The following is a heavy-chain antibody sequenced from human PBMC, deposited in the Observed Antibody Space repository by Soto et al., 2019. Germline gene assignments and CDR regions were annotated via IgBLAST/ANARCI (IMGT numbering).Heavy chain of an antibody. V-gene: IGHV3-21*01. CDR2: ISSSSSYI. CDR3: ARDGVVVAGAFDI. Sequence: GGSLRLSCAASGFTFSSYAMSWVRQAPGKGLEWVSSISSSSSYIYYADSVKGRFTISRDNAKNSLYLQMNSLRAEDTAVYYCARDGVVVAGAFDIWGQGTMVTVSS. CDR1: GFTFSSYA. D-gene: IGHD2-15*01. J-gene: IGHJ3*02.